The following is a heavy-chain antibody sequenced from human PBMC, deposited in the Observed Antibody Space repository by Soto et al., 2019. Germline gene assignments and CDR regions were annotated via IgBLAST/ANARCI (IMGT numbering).Heavy chain of an antibody. Sequence: ASVKVSCKASGYTFTSYFMHWVRQAPGQGLEWMGWINAGNGNRKYSQKLQGRVTITRDTSASTAYMELSSLRSEDTAVYYCARGLGLYYFDYWGQGTLVTVSS. D-gene: IGHD1-26*01. V-gene: IGHV1-3*01. CDR1: GYTFTSYF. J-gene: IGHJ4*02. CDR2: INAGNGNR. CDR3: ARGLGLYYFDY.